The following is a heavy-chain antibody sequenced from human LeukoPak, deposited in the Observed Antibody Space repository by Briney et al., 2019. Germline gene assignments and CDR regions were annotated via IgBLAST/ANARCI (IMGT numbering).Heavy chain of an antibody. D-gene: IGHD3-10*01. Sequence: ASVEVSCKVSGYTLTELSMHWVRQAPGKGLEWMGGFDPEDGETIYAQKFQGRVTMTEDTSTDTAYMELSSLRSEDTAVYYCATTLEGITMVRGPFDYWGQGTLVTVSS. J-gene: IGHJ4*02. V-gene: IGHV1-24*01. CDR1: GYTLTELS. CDR3: ATTLEGITMVRGPFDY. CDR2: FDPEDGET.